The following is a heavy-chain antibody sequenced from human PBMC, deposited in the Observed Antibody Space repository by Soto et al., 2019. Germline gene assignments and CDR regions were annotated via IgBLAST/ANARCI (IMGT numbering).Heavy chain of an antibody. Sequence: SETLSLTCTVSGGSISSYKWSWIRQPPGKGLEWIGYIYYSGSTNYNPSLKSRVTISVDTSKNQFSLKLSSVTAADTAVYYCARDPGSSGYYFSFDYWGQGTLVTVSS. D-gene: IGHD3-22*01. CDR3: ARDPGSSGYYFSFDY. V-gene: IGHV4-59*01. CDR2: IYYSGST. J-gene: IGHJ4*02. CDR1: GGSISSYK.